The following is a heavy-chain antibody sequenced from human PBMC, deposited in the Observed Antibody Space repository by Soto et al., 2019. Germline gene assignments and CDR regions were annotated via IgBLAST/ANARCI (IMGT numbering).Heavy chain of an antibody. CDR2: IKRNTDGETT. CDR3: SAFSYGG. Sequence: EVQLVESGGGLVKPGGSLRLSCAASGFSFSNAWMSWVRQAPGKGLEWVGRIKRNTDGETTDYAAPVKGRFTISRDDSKNTLYLQMNSLKTEDTAVYYCSAFSYGGWGQGSLVTVSS. J-gene: IGHJ4*02. V-gene: IGHV3-15*01. D-gene: IGHD4-17*01. CDR1: GFSFSNAW.